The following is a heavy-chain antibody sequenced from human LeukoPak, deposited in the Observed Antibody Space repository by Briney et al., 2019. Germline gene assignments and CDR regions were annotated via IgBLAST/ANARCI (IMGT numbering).Heavy chain of an antibody. CDR2: ISGDGRDT. J-gene: IGHJ4*02. D-gene: IGHD4-11*01. Sequence: GGSLRLSCAASGFSFSSFGMSWVRQAPGRGLQWVSSISGDGRDTFCADSVKGRFTVSRDNSKTTMFLQMNSLRVEDTALYYCARGARLQPMGEFWGQGTLVTVSS. CDR1: GFSFSSFG. V-gene: IGHV3-23*01. CDR3: ARGARLQPMGEF.